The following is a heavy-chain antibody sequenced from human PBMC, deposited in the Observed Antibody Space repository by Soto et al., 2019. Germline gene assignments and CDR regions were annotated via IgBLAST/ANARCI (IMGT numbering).Heavy chain of an antibody. J-gene: IGHJ6*03. D-gene: IGHD3-3*01. Sequence: HPGGTLRLSCAASGFTFSSYAMSWVRQAPGKGLEWVSAISGSGGSTYYADSVKGRFTISRDNSKNTLYLQMNSLRAEDTAVYYCAKDPRRVRGFYDFWSGYYTGDYYYYMDVWGKGTTVTVSS. V-gene: IGHV3-23*01. CDR3: AKDPRRVRGFYDFWSGYYTGDYYYYMDV. CDR2: ISGSGGST. CDR1: GFTFSSYA.